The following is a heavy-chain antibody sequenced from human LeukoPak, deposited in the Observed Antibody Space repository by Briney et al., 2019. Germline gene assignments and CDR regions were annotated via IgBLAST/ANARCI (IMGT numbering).Heavy chain of an antibody. V-gene: IGHV3-21*01. D-gene: IGHD1-26*01. CDR1: GFTFSSYS. J-gene: IGHJ4*02. CDR3: ARVVVGATPFADY. CDR2: ISSSSSYI. Sequence: GSLRLSCAASGFTFSSYSMNWVRQAPGKGLEWVSSISSSSSYIYYADSVKGRFTISRDNAKNSLYLQMNSLRAEDTAVYYCARVVVGATPFADYWGQGTLVTVSS.